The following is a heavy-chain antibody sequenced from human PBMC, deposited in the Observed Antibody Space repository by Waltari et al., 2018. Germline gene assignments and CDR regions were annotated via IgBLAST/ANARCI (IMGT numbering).Heavy chain of an antibody. J-gene: IGHJ4*02. D-gene: IGHD3-10*01. Sequence: QVQLQQWGAGLLKPSETLSLTCAVYGGSFSGYYWSWIRQPPGKGLEWIGEINHSGSTNYNPSLKSRVTISVDTSKNQFSLKLSSVTAADTAVYYCARVLYYPLRITMVQPSFDYWGQGTLVTVSS. V-gene: IGHV4-34*01. CDR1: GGSFSGYY. CDR2: INHSGST. CDR3: ARVLYYPLRITMVQPSFDY.